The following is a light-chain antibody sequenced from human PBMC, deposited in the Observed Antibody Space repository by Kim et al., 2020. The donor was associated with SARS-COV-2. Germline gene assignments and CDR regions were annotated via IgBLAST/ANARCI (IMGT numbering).Light chain of an antibody. Sequence: GQSVTISYPGTSSDVGAYNYVSWYQQHPGKAPKLMIYDVSKWPSGVPDRFSGSKSGNTASLTISGLQAEDEADYYCCSHTDSYTLIFGGGTKVTVL. J-gene: IGLJ2*01. CDR2: DVS. V-gene: IGLV2-11*01. CDR3: CSHTDSYTLI. CDR1: SSDVGAYNY.